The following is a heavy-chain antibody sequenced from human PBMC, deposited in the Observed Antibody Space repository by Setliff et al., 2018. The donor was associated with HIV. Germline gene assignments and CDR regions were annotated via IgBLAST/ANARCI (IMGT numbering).Heavy chain of an antibody. CDR2: MNPDSGNT. D-gene: IGHD2-2*01. J-gene: IGHJ4*02. CDR3: ARAPRGVGSSSYFDY. V-gene: IGHV1-8*02. Sequence: GASVKDSCKTSGYTFTSFDINWVRQATGQGLEWMGWMNPDSGNTGYAQKFQGRVTMTRKTSTSTAFMELISLRSEDTAVYYCARAPRGVGSSSYFDYWGQGALVTVSS. CDR1: GYTFTSFD.